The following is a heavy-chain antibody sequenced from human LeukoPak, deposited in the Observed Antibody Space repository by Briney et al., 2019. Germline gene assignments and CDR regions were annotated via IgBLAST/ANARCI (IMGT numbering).Heavy chain of an antibody. CDR3: ASLPTYYYDSGRDYFDY. V-gene: IGHV3-23*01. J-gene: IGHJ4*02. CDR1: GFTFSSYA. Sequence: QSGGSLRLSCAASGFTFSSYAMSWVRQAPGKGLEWVSAISGSGGSTYYADSVKGRFTISRDNSKNTLYLQMNSLRAEDTAVYYCASLPTYYYDSGRDYFDYWGQGTLVTVSS. CDR2: ISGSGGST. D-gene: IGHD3-22*01.